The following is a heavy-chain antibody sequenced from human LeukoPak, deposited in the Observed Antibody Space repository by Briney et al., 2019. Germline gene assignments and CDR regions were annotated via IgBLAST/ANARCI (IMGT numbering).Heavy chain of an antibody. CDR3: ATDSIAAADN. J-gene: IGHJ4*02. Sequence: ASVKISCKVSGYTLTELSMHWVRQAPGKGLEWMGGFYPEDGETIYAQKFQGRVTMTEDTSTDTPYMELSSLRSQDTAVYYCATDSIAAADNWGQGTLVTVSS. V-gene: IGHV1-24*01. D-gene: IGHD6-13*01. CDR2: FYPEDGET. CDR1: GYTLTELS.